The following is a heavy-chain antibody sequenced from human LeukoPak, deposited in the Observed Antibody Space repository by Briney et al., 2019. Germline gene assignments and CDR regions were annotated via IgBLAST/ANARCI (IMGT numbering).Heavy chain of an antibody. Sequence: PSETLSLTCAVYGGSFSGYYWSWIRQPPGKGLEWIGYIYYSGSTNYNPSLKSRVTISVDTSKNQFSLKLSSVTAADTAVYYCARGGIAAAGTWDYWGQGTLVTVSS. CDR2: IYYSGST. CDR1: GGSFSGYY. D-gene: IGHD6-13*01. V-gene: IGHV4-59*08. J-gene: IGHJ4*02. CDR3: ARGGIAAAGTWDY.